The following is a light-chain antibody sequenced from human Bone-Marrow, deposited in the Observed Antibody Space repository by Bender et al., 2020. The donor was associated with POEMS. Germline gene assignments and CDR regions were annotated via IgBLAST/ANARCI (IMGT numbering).Light chain of an antibody. J-gene: IGLJ3*02. CDR2: DDN. V-gene: IGLV2-23*01. Sequence: QSALTQPASVSGSPGQSITVSCTGTSSDVGSYNLVSWFQQHPGEAPKLIIYDDNKRPPWVPYRFSGSKSGNTASLTVSGLLAEDEADYYCCSYAGSSRWVFGGGTKVNVL. CDR3: CSYAGSSRWV. CDR1: SSDVGSYNL.